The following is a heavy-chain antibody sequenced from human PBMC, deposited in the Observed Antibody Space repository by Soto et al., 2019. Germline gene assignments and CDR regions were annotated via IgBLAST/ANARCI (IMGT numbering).Heavy chain of an antibody. J-gene: IGHJ4*02. Sequence: PSETLSLTCAVYGGSFSGYYWTWIRQPPGTGLEWIGEINHSGSTNYNPSLKSRVTISVDTSKNQFSLKLTSVPPPDPPVYYCARDKITALLDYWGQGTRVTVSP. CDR1: GGSFSGYY. V-gene: IGHV4-34*01. CDR2: INHSGST. D-gene: IGHD3-10*01. CDR3: ARDKITALLDY.